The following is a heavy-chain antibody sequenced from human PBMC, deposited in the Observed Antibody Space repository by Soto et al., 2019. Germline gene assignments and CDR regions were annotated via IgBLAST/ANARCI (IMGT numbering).Heavy chain of an antibody. CDR3: ASLFNTSYYDFWSAQDDYYYGMDV. J-gene: IGHJ6*02. D-gene: IGHD3-3*01. CDR2: IYYSGST. CDR1: GGSISSYY. Sequence: SETLSLTCTVSGGSISSYYWSWIRQPPGKGLEWIGYIYYSGSTNCNPSLKSRVTISEDTSKNQFSLKLSSVTAADTAVYYCASLFNTSYYDFWSAQDDYYYGMDVWGQGTTVTVSS. V-gene: IGHV4-59*08.